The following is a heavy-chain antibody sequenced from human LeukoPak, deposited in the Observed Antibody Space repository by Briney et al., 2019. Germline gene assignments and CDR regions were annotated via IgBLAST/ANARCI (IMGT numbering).Heavy chain of an antibody. J-gene: IGHJ4*02. CDR3: ASASSESYYWALDY. D-gene: IGHD3-10*01. Sequence: GGSLRLSCAASGFNIGSYWMNWVRQGPGKGLAWVARISSDGKSISYADSVKGRLTISRDNSKNTLYLQMDSLRAEDTAVYYCASASSESYYWALDYWGQGTLVTVSS. CDR1: GFNIGSYW. CDR2: ISSDGKSI. V-gene: IGHV3-74*01.